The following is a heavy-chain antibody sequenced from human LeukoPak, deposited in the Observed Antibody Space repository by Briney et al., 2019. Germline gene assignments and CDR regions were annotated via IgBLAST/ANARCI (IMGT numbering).Heavy chain of an antibody. CDR3: ARDVILVASRWFDP. Sequence: ASVKVSCKASGGTFSSYAISWVRQAPGQGREWMGGIIPIFGTANYAQKFQGRVTITTDESTSTAYMELSSLRSEDTAVYYCARDVILVASRWFDPWGQGTLVTVSS. J-gene: IGHJ5*02. V-gene: IGHV1-69*05. CDR2: IIPIFGTA. D-gene: IGHD3-22*01. CDR1: GGTFSSYA.